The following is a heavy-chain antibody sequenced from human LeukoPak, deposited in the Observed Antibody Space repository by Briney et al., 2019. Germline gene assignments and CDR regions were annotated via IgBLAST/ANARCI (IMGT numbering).Heavy chain of an antibody. CDR1: GFPFSSYS. D-gene: IGHD1-26*01. Sequence: GGSLRLSCAASGFPFSSYSMNWVRQAPGKGLEWVSSVSSANNYIYYTDSVKGRFTISRDNAKNSLYLQMNSLRAEDTAIYYCARDIGGSFYGRPFDYWGQGTLVTVSS. CDR3: ARDIGGSFYGRPFDY. CDR2: VSSANNYI. V-gene: IGHV3-21*01. J-gene: IGHJ4*02.